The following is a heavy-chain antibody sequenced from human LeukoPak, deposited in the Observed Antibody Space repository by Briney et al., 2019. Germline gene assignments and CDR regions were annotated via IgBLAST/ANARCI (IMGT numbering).Heavy chain of an antibody. V-gene: IGHV4-38-2*01. D-gene: IGHD2-15*01. CDR1: GYSISSGYY. CDR3: ARLGYCSGGSCPGY. J-gene: IGHJ4*02. CDR2: IYHSGST. Sequence: PSETLSLTCAVSGYSISSGYYWGWIRPPPGKGLEWIGSIYHSGSTYYNPSLKSRVTISVDTSKNQFSLKLSSVTAADTAVYYCARLGYCSGGSCPGYWGQGTLVTVSS.